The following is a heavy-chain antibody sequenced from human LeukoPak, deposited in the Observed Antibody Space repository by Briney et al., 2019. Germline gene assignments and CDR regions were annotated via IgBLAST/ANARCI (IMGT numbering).Heavy chain of an antibody. CDR2: ISGDGSTT. D-gene: IGHD3-9*01. CDR1: GFTFDDYA. CDR3: AKNYYDILTGYYYYYYGLDV. Sequence: GGSLRLSCAASGFTFDDYAMHWVRQPPGKGLEWVSFISGDGSTTYYADSVKGRFSISRDNSKNSLYLQMNSLRSEDVALYYCAKNYYDILTGYYYYYYGLDVWGQGTTVTVSS. J-gene: IGHJ6*02. V-gene: IGHV3-43*02.